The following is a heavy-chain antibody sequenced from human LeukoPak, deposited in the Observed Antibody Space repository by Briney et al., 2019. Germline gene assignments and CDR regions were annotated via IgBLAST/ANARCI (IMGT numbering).Heavy chain of an antibody. Sequence: PSDTLSLTCAVYGGSFSGYYWSWIRQPPGKGLEGIGEINHSGSTNYNPSLKSRVTISVDTSKNQFSLKLSSVTAADTAVYYCARGARTNYYDSSDRIGEFDPWGQGTLVTVSS. CDR1: GGSFSGYY. CDR3: ARGARTNYYDSSDRIGEFDP. J-gene: IGHJ5*02. D-gene: IGHD3-22*01. V-gene: IGHV4-34*01. CDR2: INHSGST.